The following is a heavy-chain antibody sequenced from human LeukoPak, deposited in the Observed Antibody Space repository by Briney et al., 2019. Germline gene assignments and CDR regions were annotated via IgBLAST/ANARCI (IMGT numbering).Heavy chain of an antibody. CDR2: IYPGDSDT. CDR3: ARLYDSSGYYLHFDY. J-gene: IGHJ4*02. CDR1: GYSFTSYW. D-gene: IGHD3-22*01. V-gene: IGHV5-51*01. Sequence: GESLKISCKGSGYSFTSYWIGWVRQMPGKGLEWMGIIYPGDSDTRYSPSFQGQVTISADKSISTAYLQWSSLKASDTAMYYCARLYDSSGYYLHFDYWGQGTLVTVSS.